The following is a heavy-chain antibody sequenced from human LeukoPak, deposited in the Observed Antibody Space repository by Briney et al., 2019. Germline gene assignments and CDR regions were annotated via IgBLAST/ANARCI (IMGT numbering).Heavy chain of an antibody. CDR1: GGSISSYY. J-gene: IGHJ2*01. V-gene: IGHV4-4*07. D-gene: IGHD6-19*01. Sequence: PSETLSLTCTVSGGSISSYYWSWIRQPAGKGLEWIGRIYTSGSTNYNPSLKSRVTISVDTSKNQFSLKLSSVTAADTAVYYCARQGSSGWPYWYFDLWGRGTLVTVSS. CDR3: ARQGSSGWPYWYFDL. CDR2: IYTSGST.